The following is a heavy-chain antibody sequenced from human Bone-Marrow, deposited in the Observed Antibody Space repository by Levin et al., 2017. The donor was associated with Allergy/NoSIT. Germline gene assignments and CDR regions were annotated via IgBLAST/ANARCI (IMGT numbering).Heavy chain of an antibody. CDR1: GFTFDHYA. J-gene: IGHJ4*02. Sequence: SLKISCEVSGFTFDHYAMHWVRQAPGKGLEWVSGILWNSGSIGYADSVKGRFTISSDNAKNSLFLEMNSLRPEDTAVYFCVKDLGSVTAASGYWGQGTLVTVSS. D-gene: IGHD6-25*01. CDR2: ILWNSGSI. CDR3: VKDLGSVTAASGY. V-gene: IGHV3-9*01.